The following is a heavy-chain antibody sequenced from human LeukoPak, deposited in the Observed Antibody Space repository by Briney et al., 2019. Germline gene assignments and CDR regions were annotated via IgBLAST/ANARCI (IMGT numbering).Heavy chain of an antibody. CDR3: VRLLAYNSGGEAFDH. CDR2: ISWDGGST. J-gene: IGHJ4*02. CDR1: GFSFDDYV. V-gene: IGHV3-43D*03. D-gene: IGHD1-20*01. Sequence: GGSLRLSCAASGFSFDDYVMHWVRQAPGKGLEWVSLISWDGGSTYYADSVKGRFTISRDNAENSLYLQMNSLRAEDTAVYYCVRLLAYNSGGEAFDHWGQGTLVTVSS.